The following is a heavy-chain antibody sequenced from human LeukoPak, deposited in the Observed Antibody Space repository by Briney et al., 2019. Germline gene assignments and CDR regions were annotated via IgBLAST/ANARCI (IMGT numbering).Heavy chain of an antibody. D-gene: IGHD3-22*01. CDR2: IYYSGST. Sequence: KPSETLSLTCTVSGGSISSYYWSWIRQPPGKGLEWIGYIYYSGSTNYNPSLKSRVTISVDTSKNQFSLKLSPVTAADTAVYYCARSYYDSSGPPKSWGQGTLVTVSS. CDR1: GGSISSYY. V-gene: IGHV4-59*01. CDR3: ARSYYDSSGPPKS. J-gene: IGHJ5*02.